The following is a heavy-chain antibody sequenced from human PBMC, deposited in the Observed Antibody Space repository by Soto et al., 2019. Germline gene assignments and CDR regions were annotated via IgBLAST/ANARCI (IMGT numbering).Heavy chain of an antibody. Sequence: QVQLVQSGAEVKKPGASVKVSCKASGYTFTSYGISWVRQAPGQGLEWMGWISAYNGNTNYAQKLQGRGTMTTDTSPSTAYMELRSLRSDDTAVYYCARRGYCGGDCYPPSYYYYGMDVWGQGTTVTVSS. CDR1: GYTFTSYG. J-gene: IGHJ6*02. CDR3: ARRGYCGGDCYPPSYYYYGMDV. D-gene: IGHD2-21*02. CDR2: ISAYNGNT. V-gene: IGHV1-18*01.